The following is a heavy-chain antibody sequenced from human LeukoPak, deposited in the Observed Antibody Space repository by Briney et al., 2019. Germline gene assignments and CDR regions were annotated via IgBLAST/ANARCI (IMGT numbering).Heavy chain of an antibody. D-gene: IGHD2-2*01. CDR3: ASELGYCSSTSCLEAFDI. CDR2: IYTSGST. J-gene: IGHJ3*02. Sequence: LETLSLTCTVSGGSISSYYWSWIRQPAGKGLEWIGRIYTSGSTNYNPSLKSRVTMSVDTSKNQFSLKLSSVTAADTAVYYCASELGYCSSTSCLEAFDIWGQGTMVTVSS. V-gene: IGHV4-4*07. CDR1: GGSISSYY.